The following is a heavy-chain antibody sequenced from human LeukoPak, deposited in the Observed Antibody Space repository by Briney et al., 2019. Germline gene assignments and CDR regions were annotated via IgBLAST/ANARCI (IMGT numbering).Heavy chain of an antibody. CDR2: INWNGGTT. CDR1: GFTFDDYG. V-gene: IGHV3-20*04. CDR3: ARALPASFYLYYFDY. D-gene: IGHD6-25*01. J-gene: IGHJ4*02. Sequence: GGSLRLSCAASGFTFDDYGINWVRQAPGKGLEWVSSINWNGGTTTYADSVKGRFAISRDNAKNSLYLQMNSLRAEDTALYYCARALPASFYLYYFDYWGQGTLVTVSS.